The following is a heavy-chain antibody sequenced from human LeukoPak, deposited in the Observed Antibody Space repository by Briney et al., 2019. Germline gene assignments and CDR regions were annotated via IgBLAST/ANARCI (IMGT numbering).Heavy chain of an antibody. CDR2: MNPKSGRT. CDR1: GYTFTSYD. V-gene: IGHV1-8*01. D-gene: IGHD6-25*01. J-gene: IGHJ4*02. CDR3: AAGYSRGQPPPPTHFFFDY. Sequence: ASVKVSCKASGYTFTSYDINWVRQAIGQGLEWMGWMNPKSGRTGYAQKFQGRVTMTRNTSTGTAYMELSSLRSEDTAVYYCAAGYSRGQPPPPTHFFFDYLGPGTPV.